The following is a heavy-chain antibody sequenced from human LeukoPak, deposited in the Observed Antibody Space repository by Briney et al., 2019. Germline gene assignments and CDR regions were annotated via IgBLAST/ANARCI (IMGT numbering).Heavy chain of an antibody. V-gene: IGHV1-2*02. CDR1: GYAFTGYY. D-gene: IGHD3-10*01. CDR2: INPNSGGT. Sequence: ASVKVPCKASGYAFTGYYMHWVRQAPGQGLEWMGWINPNSGGTNYAQKFQGRVTMTRDTSISTAYMELSRLRSDDTAVYYCARYYYGSGTVDYWGQGTLVTVSS. J-gene: IGHJ4*02. CDR3: ARYYYGSGTVDY.